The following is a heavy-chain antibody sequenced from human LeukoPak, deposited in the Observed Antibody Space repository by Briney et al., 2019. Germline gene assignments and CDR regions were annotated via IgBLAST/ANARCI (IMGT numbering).Heavy chain of an antibody. Sequence: GASVKVSCKASGYTFTSYGISWVRQAPGQGLEWMGWISAYNGNTNYAQKLQGRVTMTEDTSTDAAYMELSSLRSEDTAVYYCATPPGDWGSDYYFDYWGQGTLVTVSS. V-gene: IGHV1-18*01. CDR2: ISAYNGNT. CDR3: ATPPGDWGSDYYFDY. D-gene: IGHD7-27*01. CDR1: GYTFTSYG. J-gene: IGHJ4*02.